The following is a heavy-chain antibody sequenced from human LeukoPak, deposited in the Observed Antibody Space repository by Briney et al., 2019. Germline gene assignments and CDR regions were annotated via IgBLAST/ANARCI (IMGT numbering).Heavy chain of an antibody. J-gene: IGHJ4*01. D-gene: IGHD5-24*01. CDR1: GFTFGSYW. CDR3: AREGGDGYNYPALDF. CDR2: MKHDGIEK. Sequence: GGSLRLSCAASGFTFGSYWMTRVRRAPGKGLEWVANMKHDGIEKYYVDSVKGRFTISRDNAKNSLYLQMNSLRAEDTAVYYCAREGGDGYNYPALDFWGQGILVTVSS. V-gene: IGHV3-7*04.